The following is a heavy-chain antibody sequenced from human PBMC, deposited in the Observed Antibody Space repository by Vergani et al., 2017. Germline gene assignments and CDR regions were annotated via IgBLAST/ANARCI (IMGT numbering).Heavy chain of an antibody. V-gene: IGHV3-21*02. CDR3: ARDSGYCSGGSCYYYGMDV. D-gene: IGHD2-15*01. CDR2: ITSSSSYI. Sequence: EVQLLESGGGLVQPGGSLRLSCVASGFTFSSYAMNWVRQAPGRGLEWVSSITSSSSYIYYADSVKGRFTISRDNAKNSLYLQMNSLRAEDTAVYYCARDSGYCSGGSCYYYGMDVWGQGTTVTVSS. CDR1: GFTFSSYA. J-gene: IGHJ6*02.